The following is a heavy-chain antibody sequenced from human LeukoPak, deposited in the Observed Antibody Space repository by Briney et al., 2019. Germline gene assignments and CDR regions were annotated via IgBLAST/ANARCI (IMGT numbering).Heavy chain of an antibody. CDR3: AREPVVAATPFDY. CDR2: MNPNSGNT. Sequence: ASVKVSCKASGYTFTSYDINWVRQATGQGLEWMGWMNPNSGNTGYAQKFQGRVTMTRNTSISTAYMELSSLRSEDTAVYYCAREPVVAATPFDYWGQGTLVTVSS. J-gene: IGHJ4*02. V-gene: IGHV1-8*01. CDR1: GYTFTSYD. D-gene: IGHD2-15*01.